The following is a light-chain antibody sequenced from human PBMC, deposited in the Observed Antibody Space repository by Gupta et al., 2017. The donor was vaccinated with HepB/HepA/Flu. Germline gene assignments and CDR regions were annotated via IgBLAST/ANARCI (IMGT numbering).Light chain of an antibody. J-gene: IGKJ3*01. CDR2: LGS. CDR1: QSLLHSNGNNY. CDR3: KKKITTNLT. V-gene: IGKV2-28*01. Sequence: DIVMTQSPLSLPVTAGESASISCRSSQSLLHSNGNNYLEWFVQKPGQAPQLLIYLGSNRAAGVKKTFTGSGYSTDFTLKINRVEAEDVGAYYCKKKITTNLTFGHGTKVDVK.